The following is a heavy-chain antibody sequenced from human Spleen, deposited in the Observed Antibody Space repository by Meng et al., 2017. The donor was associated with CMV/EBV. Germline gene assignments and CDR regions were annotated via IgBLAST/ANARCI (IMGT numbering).Heavy chain of an antibody. CDR2: IYWDDDK. CDR1: GFSLITSGVA. Sequence: QNTLKDSGPTLVKPTQTLTLTFTFSGFSLITSGVAVGWIRQPQGKALEWVALIYWDDDKRYSPSLTGRVSITKGASNNQVVLTLTNMHPEDTGTYYCAHKHAAGGNWFDPWGQGTLVTVSS. D-gene: IGHD6-13*01. J-gene: IGHJ5*02. CDR3: AHKHAAGGNWFDP. V-gene: IGHV2-5*02.